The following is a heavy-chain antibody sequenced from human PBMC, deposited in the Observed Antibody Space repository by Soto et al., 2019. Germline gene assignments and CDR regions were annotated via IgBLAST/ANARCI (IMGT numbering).Heavy chain of an antibody. Sequence: QVQLVQSGAEVKKPGASVKVSCKASGYTFIRYGISWVRQAPGQGLEWMGWISAYNVNTNYAQKLQGRVTMTTDTSTSTAYMGLRSLRSDDTAVYYCARDPYYYGTGSYRGTLFARAGSGMDVWGQGTTVTVSS. CDR2: ISAYNVNT. CDR1: GYTFIRYG. V-gene: IGHV1-18*01. J-gene: IGHJ6*02. CDR3: ARDPYYYGTGSYRGTLFARAGSGMDV. D-gene: IGHD3-10*01.